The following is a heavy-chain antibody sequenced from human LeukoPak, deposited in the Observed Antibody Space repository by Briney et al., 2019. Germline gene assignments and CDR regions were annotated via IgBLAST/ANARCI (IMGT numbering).Heavy chain of an antibody. CDR2: IIPIFGTA. Sequence: SVKVSCKASGGTFSSYAISWVRQAPGQGLEWMGGIIPIFGTANYAQKFQGRVTITTDESTSTAYMELSSLRSEDTAVHYCARDREAIYDSSGYYDYWGQGTLVTVSS. CDR3: ARDREAIYDSSGYYDY. J-gene: IGHJ4*02. D-gene: IGHD3-22*01. CDR1: GGTFSSYA. V-gene: IGHV1-69*05.